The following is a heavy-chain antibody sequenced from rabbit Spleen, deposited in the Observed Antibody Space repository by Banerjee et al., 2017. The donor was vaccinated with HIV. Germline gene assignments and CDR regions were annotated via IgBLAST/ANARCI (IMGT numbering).Heavy chain of an antibody. CDR2: IRVSDEII. J-gene: IGHJ6*01. D-gene: IGHD1-1*01. CDR1: GFSFSSNYY. CDR3: ARDTSSSFSSYGMDL. V-gene: IGHV1S40*01. Sequence: QSLEESGGGLVQPGASLTLTCTASGFSFSSNYYMCWVRQAPGKGLEWIACIRVSDEIILYASWVNGRFSISKTSSTTVTLQMTSLTAADTAAYFCARDTSSSFSSYGMDLWGPGTLVTVS.